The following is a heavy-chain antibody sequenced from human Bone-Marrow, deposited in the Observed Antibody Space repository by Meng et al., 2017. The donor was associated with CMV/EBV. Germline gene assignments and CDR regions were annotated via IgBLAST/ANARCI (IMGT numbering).Heavy chain of an antibody. Sequence: GGSLRLSCAASGFTFSGSAMHWVRQSSGKGLEWVGRIRSKANSYATAHAASVKGRFTISRDDSKNTAYLQMNSLKTEDTAVYYCASAIVATGMDDWGQGKLVTVSS. D-gene: IGHD5-12*01. V-gene: IGHV3-73*01. CDR3: ASAIVATGMDD. J-gene: IGHJ4*01. CDR2: IRSKANSYAT. CDR1: GFTFSGSA.